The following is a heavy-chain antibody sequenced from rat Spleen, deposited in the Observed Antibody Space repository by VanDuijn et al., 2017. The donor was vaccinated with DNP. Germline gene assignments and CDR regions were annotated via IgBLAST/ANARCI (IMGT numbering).Heavy chain of an antibody. J-gene: IGHJ2*01. D-gene: IGHD1-4*01. V-gene: IGHV5-20*01. CDR3: TTTAHNYPGIIPPDY. Sequence: EVQLAESGGGLVQPGRSLKLSCAASGFTFSDYYMAWVRQAPTKGLEWVASISYDGGSTYYRDSVKGRFTISRDNAKSSLYLKMDSLRSEDTATYYCTTTAHNYPGIIPPDYWGQGVMVTVSS. CDR2: ISYDGGST. CDR1: GFTFSDYY.